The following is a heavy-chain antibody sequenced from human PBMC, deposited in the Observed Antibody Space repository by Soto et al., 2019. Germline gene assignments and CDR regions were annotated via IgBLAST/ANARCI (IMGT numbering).Heavy chain of an antibody. Sequence: SETLSLTCTVSGDSISTFYWSWIRQPPGKGLEWIGYIHYSGSTNYNPSPKSQVIISVDMSKNQFSLKLSSVTAADTAVDFCARLRSNHFDYWGQGTRVAVAS. J-gene: IGHJ4*02. V-gene: IGHV4-59*01. CDR1: GDSISTFY. D-gene: IGHD3-16*01. CDR3: ARLRSNHFDY. CDR2: IHYSGST.